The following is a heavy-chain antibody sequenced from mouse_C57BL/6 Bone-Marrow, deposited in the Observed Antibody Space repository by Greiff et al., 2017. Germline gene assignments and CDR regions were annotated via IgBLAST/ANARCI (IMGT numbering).Heavy chain of an antibody. CDR3: ARRYHGPYFDY. J-gene: IGHJ2*01. Sequence: EVQGVESVAELVRPGASVKLSCTASGFNIKNTYMHWVKQRPEQGLEWIGRIDPANGNTKYAPKFQGKATITADTSSHTAYLQLSSLPSEDTAIYYCARRYHGPYFDYWGQGTTLTVSS. V-gene: IGHV14-3*01. CDR1: GFNIKNTY. CDR2: IDPANGNT.